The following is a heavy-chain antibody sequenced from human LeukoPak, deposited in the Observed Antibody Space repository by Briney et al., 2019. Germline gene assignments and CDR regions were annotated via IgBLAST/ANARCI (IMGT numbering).Heavy chain of an antibody. CDR3: AQSSGYYANFDY. CDR2: TYPGDADT. CDR1: GYSFTHYW. D-gene: IGHD3-22*01. V-gene: IGHV5-51*01. Sequence: GESLKISSKATGYSFTHYWIGWVRQMPGKGLEWMGITYPGDADTRYSPSFEGQVTISADKSTTTAYLHWSSLKASDTAMYYCAQSSGYYANFDYWGQGTLVTVSS. J-gene: IGHJ4*02.